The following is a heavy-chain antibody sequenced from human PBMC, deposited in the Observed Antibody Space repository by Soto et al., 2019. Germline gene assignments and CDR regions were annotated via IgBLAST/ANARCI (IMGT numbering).Heavy chain of an antibody. Sequence: DSVKGRFTISRDNSKNTLYLQMNSLRVEDTAFYFCAKGGSFGGIVDSWGRGTLVTVSS. D-gene: IGHD3-10*01. V-gene: IGHV3-23*01. J-gene: IGHJ4*02. CDR3: AKGGSFGGIVDS.